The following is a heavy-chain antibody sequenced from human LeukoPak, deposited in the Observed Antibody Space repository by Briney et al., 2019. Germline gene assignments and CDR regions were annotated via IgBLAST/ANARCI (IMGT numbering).Heavy chain of an antibody. CDR3: ARDRLGIAVAGTLFDY. D-gene: IGHD6-19*01. CDR1: GFTFSSYS. J-gene: IGHJ4*02. Sequence: GGSLRLSCAASGFTFSSYSMYWVRQAPGKGLEWVSSISSSSSYIYYADSVKGRFTISRDNAKNSLYLQMNSLRAEDTAVYYCARDRLGIAVAGTLFDYWGQGTLVTVSS. V-gene: IGHV3-21*01. CDR2: ISSSSSYI.